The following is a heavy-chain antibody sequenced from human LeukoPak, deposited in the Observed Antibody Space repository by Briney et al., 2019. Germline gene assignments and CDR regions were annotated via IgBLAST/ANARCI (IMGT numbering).Heavy chain of an antibody. Sequence: ASVKVSCKASGGTLSSYAISWVRQAPGQGLEWMGGIIPIFGTANYAQKFQGRVTMTRDTSISTAYMELSRLRSDDTAVYYCARMEFYDSSGYYYAFDYWGQGTLVTVSS. J-gene: IGHJ4*02. CDR1: GGTLSSYA. V-gene: IGHV1-69*05. CDR2: IIPIFGTA. CDR3: ARMEFYDSSGYYYAFDY. D-gene: IGHD3-22*01.